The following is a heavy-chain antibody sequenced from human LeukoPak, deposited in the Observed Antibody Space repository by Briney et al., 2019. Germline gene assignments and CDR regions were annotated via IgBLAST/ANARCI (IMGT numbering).Heavy chain of an antibody. V-gene: IGHV3-30*02. CDR3: AKDTYGDCGGDWFDP. Sequence: GGSLRLSCAASGFTFSNYGIHWVRQAPGKGLEWVAFIRYDGNKKYYADSVKGRFTISRDDSKNTVYLQMNSLRAEDMAVYYCAKDTYGDCGGDWFDPWGQGTLVTVSS. D-gene: IGHD4-17*01. CDR2: IRYDGNKK. CDR1: GFTFSNYG. J-gene: IGHJ5*02.